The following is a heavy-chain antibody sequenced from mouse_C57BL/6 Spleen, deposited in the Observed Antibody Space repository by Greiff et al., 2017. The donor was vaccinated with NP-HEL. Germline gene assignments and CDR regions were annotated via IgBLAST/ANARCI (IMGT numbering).Heavy chain of an antibody. D-gene: IGHD3-1*01. Sequence: EVKVVESGGDLVKPGGSLKLSCAASGFTFSSYGMSWVRQTPDKRLEWVATISSGGSYTYYPDSVKGRFTISRDNAKNTLYLQMSSLKSEDTDMYYCARLGLGERDYAMDYWGQGTSVTVSS. CDR3: ARLGLGERDYAMDY. V-gene: IGHV5-6*01. CDR2: ISSGGSYT. J-gene: IGHJ4*01. CDR1: GFTFSSYG.